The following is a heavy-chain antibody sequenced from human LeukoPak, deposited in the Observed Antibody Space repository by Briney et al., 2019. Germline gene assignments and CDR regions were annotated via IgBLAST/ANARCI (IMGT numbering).Heavy chain of an antibody. CDR1: GDSVSSNSAA. J-gene: IGHJ4*02. CDR2: TYYRSKWYN. CDR3: ARGPNFNYYFWSGSRSGYDY. Sequence: SQTLSLTCAISGDSVSSNSAACNWIRQSPSRGLEWLGRTYYRSKWYNDYAVSVKSRITINPDTSKNQFSLQLNSVTPEDTAVYYCARGPNFNYYFWSGSRSGYDYWGQGTLVTVSS. V-gene: IGHV6-1*01. D-gene: IGHD3-3*01.